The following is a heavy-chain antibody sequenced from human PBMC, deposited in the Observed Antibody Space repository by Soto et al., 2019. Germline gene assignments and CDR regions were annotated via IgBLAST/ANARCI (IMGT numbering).Heavy chain of an antibody. Sequence: EVQLVESGGGLVKPGVSLRLSCAASGFTFSSYSMNWVRQAPGKGLEWVAAISRSNSYIYYANSVKGRFPISRDNAKNSQYLQMNSLRAEDTAVYYCARDGGYSSGWYQFDYWGQGTLVTVSS. V-gene: IGHV3-21*06. D-gene: IGHD6-19*01. J-gene: IGHJ4*02. CDR3: ARDGGYSSGWYQFDY. CDR1: GFTFSSYS. CDR2: ISRSNSYI.